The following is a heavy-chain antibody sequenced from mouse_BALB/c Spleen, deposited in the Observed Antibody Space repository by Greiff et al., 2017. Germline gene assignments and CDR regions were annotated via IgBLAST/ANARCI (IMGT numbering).Heavy chain of an antibody. Sequence: VHLVESGPEVVRPGVSVKISCKGSGYTFTDYAMHWVKQSHAKSLEWIGVISTYNGNTNYNQKFKGKATMTVDKSSSTAYMELARLTSEDSAIYYCARRTTVVATRYAMDYWGQGTSVTVSS. CDR1: GYTFTDYA. CDR2: ISTYNGNT. V-gene: IGHV1-67*01. CDR3: ARRTTVVATRYAMDY. J-gene: IGHJ4*01. D-gene: IGHD1-1*01.